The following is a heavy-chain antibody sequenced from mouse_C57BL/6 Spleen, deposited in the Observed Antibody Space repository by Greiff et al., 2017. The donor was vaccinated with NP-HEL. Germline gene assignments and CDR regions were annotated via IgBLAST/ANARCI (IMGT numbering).Heavy chain of an antibody. D-gene: IGHD1-1*01. J-gene: IGHJ2*01. CDR2: IYPRSGNT. CDR3: ARGDTTVVATNYFDY. CDR1: GYTFTSYG. Sequence: QVQLKESGAELARPGASVKLSCKASGYTFTSYGISWVKQRTGQGLEWIGEIYPRSGNTYYNEKFKGKATLTADKSSSTAYMELRSLTSEDSAVYFCARGDTTVVATNYFDYWGQGTTLTVSS. V-gene: IGHV1-81*01.